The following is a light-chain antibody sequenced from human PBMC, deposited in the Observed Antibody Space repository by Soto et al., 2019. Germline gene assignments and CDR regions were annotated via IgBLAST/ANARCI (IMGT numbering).Light chain of an antibody. CDR2: GNS. CDR1: SSNIGAGYD. V-gene: IGLV1-40*01. CDR3: QSYDSSLGGYVV. Sequence: QSVLTQPPSVSGAPGQRVTISCTGSSSNIGAGYDVHWYQQLPGTAPKLLIYGNSNRPSGVPDRFSGSKSGTSASLAITGLQAEDEADDSCQSYDSSLGGYVVFGGGTKLTVL. J-gene: IGLJ2*01.